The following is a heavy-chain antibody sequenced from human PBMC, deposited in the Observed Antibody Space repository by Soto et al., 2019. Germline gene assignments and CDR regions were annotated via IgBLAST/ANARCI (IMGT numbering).Heavy chain of an antibody. V-gene: IGHV3-30*04. Sequence: PGGSLRLSCAASGFTFSTYAMHWVRQAPGKGLEWVAIIPYDGTNKYYADSVKGRFTISRDNSKNTLYLQMNSLRVEDTALYYCAKDRGRYCSGGTCYLFDSWGQGALVTVSS. CDR2: IPYDGTNK. CDR3: AKDRGRYCSGGTCYLFDS. D-gene: IGHD2-15*01. J-gene: IGHJ4*02. CDR1: GFTFSTYA.